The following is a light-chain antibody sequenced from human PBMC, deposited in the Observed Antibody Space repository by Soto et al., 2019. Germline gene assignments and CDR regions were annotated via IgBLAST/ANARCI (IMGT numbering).Light chain of an antibody. CDR2: DAS. CDR1: QSVSSY. CDR3: LQRGNWPLT. V-gene: IGKV3-11*01. Sequence: EIVLTQSPATLSLSPGERATLSCRASQSVSSYLVWYQQKPGQPPRVLIYDASNRATGIPVRFSGSGSGTDFTLTISSLEPEDFAVYYCLQRGNWPLTFGPGTKIDIK. J-gene: IGKJ3*01.